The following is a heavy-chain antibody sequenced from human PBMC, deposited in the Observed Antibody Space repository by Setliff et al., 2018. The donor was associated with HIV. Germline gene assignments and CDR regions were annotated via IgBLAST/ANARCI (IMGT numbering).Heavy chain of an antibody. CDR1: GGSISSYSYY. J-gene: IGHJ4*02. CDR2: IYFSGNT. CDR3: ASLPPLYDSSGYYFDY. D-gene: IGHD3-22*01. V-gene: IGHV4-39*01. Sequence: ETLSLTCSVSGGSISSYSYYWGWIRQAPGKGLEWIGNIYFSGNTYYSPSLNSRVTISVDASKNQFSLKLSSVTDADTAVYYCASLPPLYDSSGYYFDYWGQGTLVTVSS.